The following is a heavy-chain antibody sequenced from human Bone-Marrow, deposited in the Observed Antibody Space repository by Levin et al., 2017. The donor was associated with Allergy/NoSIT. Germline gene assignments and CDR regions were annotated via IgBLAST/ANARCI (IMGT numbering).Heavy chain of an antibody. CDR2: IYHSGST. CDR3: AGGVGTTHFQH. V-gene: IGHV4-59*01. CDR1: GGYISSYY. J-gene: IGHJ1*01. Sequence: SETLSLSCSVSGGYISSYYWSWIRQPPGKGLEWIAYIYHSGSTNYNPSLKSRVTISVDRSKKQFSLKLNSVTAADTAVYYCAGGVGTTHFQHWGQGTLVTVSS. D-gene: IGHD3-16*01.